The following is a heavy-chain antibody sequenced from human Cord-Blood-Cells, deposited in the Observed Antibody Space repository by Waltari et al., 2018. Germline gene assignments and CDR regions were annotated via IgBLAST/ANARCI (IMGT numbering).Heavy chain of an antibody. Sequence: QVQLVQSGAEVKQPGASVKVSCTASGYNFTGLYIHCVPLAPGQGLEWMGWINPNSGGTNYAQKFQGRVTMTRDTSISTAYMELSRLRSDDTAVYYCARDRGTIFGVVINYWGQGTLVTVSS. CDR3: ARDRGTIFGVVINY. J-gene: IGHJ4*02. CDR1: GYNFTGLY. CDR2: INPNSGGT. V-gene: IGHV1-2*02. D-gene: IGHD3-3*01.